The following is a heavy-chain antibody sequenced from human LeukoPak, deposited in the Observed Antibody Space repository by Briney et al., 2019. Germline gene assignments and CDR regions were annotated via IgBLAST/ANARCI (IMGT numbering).Heavy chain of an antibody. D-gene: IGHD2-2*01. CDR2: IIPILGIA. CDR1: GGTFSSYA. J-gene: IGHJ5*02. Sequence: ASVKVSCKASGGTFSSYAISWVRQAPGQGLEWMGRIIPILGIANYAQKFQGRVTITADKSTSTAYMELSSLRSEDTAVYYCARVRDIVVVPAAWDPWGQGTLVTVSS. CDR3: ARVRDIVVVPAAWDP. V-gene: IGHV1-69*04.